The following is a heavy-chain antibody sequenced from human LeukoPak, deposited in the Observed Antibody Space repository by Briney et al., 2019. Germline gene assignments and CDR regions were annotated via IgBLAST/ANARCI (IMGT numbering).Heavy chain of an antibody. CDR3: ARVSGAFGEFYGMDV. J-gene: IGHJ6*02. CDR2: IYSGGST. CDR1: GFTVSRNY. D-gene: IGHD3-10*01. V-gene: IGHV3-53*01. Sequence: PGGSLRLSCAASGFTVSRNYMSWVRQAPGKGLKWVSVIYSGGSTYYADSVKGRFTISRDNSRNTLYLQMNSLRAEDTAVYYCARVSGAFGEFYGMDVWGQGTTVTVSS.